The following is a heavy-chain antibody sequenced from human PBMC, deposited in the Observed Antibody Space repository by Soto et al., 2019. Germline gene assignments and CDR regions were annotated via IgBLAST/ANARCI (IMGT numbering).Heavy chain of an antibody. CDR2: NYYSGST. CDR3: ARSTDFWIGYYLDY. D-gene: IGHD3-3*01. V-gene: IGHV4-59*01. CDR1: GGSISSYY. Sequence: QVQLQESGSGLVKPSETLSLTCSVSGGSISSYYWNWLGQSPGKGLEWIRYNYYSGSTNYNASLKSRVSRSVDTSNNQFALKLSSVTAADTAVYYCARSTDFWIGYYLDYWVQGAMVTVSS. J-gene: IGHJ4*02.